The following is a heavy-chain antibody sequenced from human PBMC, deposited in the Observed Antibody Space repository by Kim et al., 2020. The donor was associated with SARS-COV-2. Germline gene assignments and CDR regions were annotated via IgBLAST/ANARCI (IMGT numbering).Heavy chain of an antibody. Sequence: GGSLRLSCAASGFTFSNYTMHWVRRAPGKGLEWVAVMSSDGSNKYYADSVKGRFTISRDNSKNTLYLQLNSLRADDTAVYYCAGTVTTGASFDYWGQGTLVTVSS. V-gene: IGHV3-30*04. CDR1: GFTFSNYT. J-gene: IGHJ4*02. D-gene: IGHD4-17*01. CDR3: AGTVTTGASFDY. CDR2: MSSDGSNK.